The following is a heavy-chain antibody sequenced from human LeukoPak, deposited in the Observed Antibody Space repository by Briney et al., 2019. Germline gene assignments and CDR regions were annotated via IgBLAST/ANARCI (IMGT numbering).Heavy chain of an antibody. Sequence: GGSLRLSCAASGFTFSSYAMHWVRQAPGKGLEWVAVISYDGSNKYYADSVKGRFTISRDNSKNTLYLQMNSLRAEDTAVYYCVSLGDYDYWGQGTLVTVSS. CDR1: GFTFSSYA. CDR3: VSLGDYDY. CDR2: ISYDGSNK. D-gene: IGHD4-17*01. V-gene: IGHV3-30*04. J-gene: IGHJ4*02.